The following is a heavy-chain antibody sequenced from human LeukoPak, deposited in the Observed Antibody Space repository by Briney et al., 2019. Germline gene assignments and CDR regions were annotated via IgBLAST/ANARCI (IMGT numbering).Heavy chain of an antibody. CDR1: GYTFTGYY. J-gene: IGHJ3*02. Sequence: ASVKVSCKASGYTFTGYYMHWVRQAPGQGLEWMGRINPNSGGTNYAQKFQGRVTMARDTSISTAYMELSRLRSDDTAVYYCAAIGRSTSAFDIWGQGTMVTVSS. CDR3: AAIGRSTSAFDI. CDR2: INPNSGGT. V-gene: IGHV1-2*06.